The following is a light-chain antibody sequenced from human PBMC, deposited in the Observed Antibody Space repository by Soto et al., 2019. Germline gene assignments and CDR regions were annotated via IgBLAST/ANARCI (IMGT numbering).Light chain of an antibody. Sequence: QSALTQPPSASGSPGQSVTIACTGTSSDVGIYNSVSWYQQHPGKAPKLIIYEVTKRPSGVPDRFSGSKSGNTASLTVSGLQAEDEGDYDRRSSAGSNRGFGTGT. J-gene: IGLJ1*01. CDR2: EVT. CDR3: RSSAGSNRG. V-gene: IGLV2-8*01. CDR1: SSDVGIYNS.